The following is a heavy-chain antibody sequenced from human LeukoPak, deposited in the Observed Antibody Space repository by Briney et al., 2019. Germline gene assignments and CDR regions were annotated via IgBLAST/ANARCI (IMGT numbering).Heavy chain of an antibody. V-gene: IGHV1-3*01. CDR3: ARELLRNWFDP. D-gene: IGHD2/OR15-2a*01. CDR2: INAGNGNT. Sequence: AAVKVSCKASGYTFTSYAMHWVRQAPGQRLEWMGWINAGNGNTKYSQKFQGRVTITRDTSASTAYMELSSLRSEDTAVYYCARELLRNWFDPWGQGTLVTVSS. J-gene: IGHJ5*02. CDR1: GYTFTSYA.